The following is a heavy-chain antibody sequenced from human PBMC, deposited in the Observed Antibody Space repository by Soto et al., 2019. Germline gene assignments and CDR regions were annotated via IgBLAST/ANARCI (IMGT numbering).Heavy chain of an antibody. CDR3: AKGFSAWQIDY. V-gene: IGHV3-23*01. CDR2: ISGPGGST. Sequence: GGSLRLSCAASGFTFSNFAMNWVRQAPGKGLEWVSSISGPGGSTYYADSVKGRFTISRDNSKNTLGLQMNSLRAEDTAVYYCAKGFSAWQIDYWGQGTRVTVSS. CDR1: GFTFSNFA. J-gene: IGHJ4*02. D-gene: IGHD6-19*01.